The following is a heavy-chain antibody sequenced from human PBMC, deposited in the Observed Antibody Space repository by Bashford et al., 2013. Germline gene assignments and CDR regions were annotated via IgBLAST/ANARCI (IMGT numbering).Heavy chain of an antibody. D-gene: IGHD3/OR15-3a*01. CDR2: IHYTGST. Sequence: SETLSLTCTVSGDMSNYYWTWIRQPPGEGLEWIAYIHYTGSTNYNPSLKSRVTISIDTAKNQFSLRLSSVTAVDTAVYYCARDIGRGRGETDYWGQGTLVTVSS. CDR3: ARDIGRGRGETDY. V-gene: IGHV4-59*01. CDR1: GDMSNYY. J-gene: IGHJ4*02.